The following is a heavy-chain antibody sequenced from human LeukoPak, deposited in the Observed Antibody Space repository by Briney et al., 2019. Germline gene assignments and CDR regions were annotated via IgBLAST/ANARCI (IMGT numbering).Heavy chain of an antibody. CDR1: GFTFSSYA. CDR2: ISGSGGST. CDR3: AKVGSWLVRYFDY. J-gene: IGHJ4*02. Sequence: SGGSLRLSCAASGFTFSSYAMSWVRQAPGKGLEWVSAISGSGGSTYYADSVKGRFTISRDNSKNTLYLQMNSLRAEDTAVYYCAKVGSWLVRYFDYWGQGTLVTVSS. D-gene: IGHD6-19*01. V-gene: IGHV3-23*01.